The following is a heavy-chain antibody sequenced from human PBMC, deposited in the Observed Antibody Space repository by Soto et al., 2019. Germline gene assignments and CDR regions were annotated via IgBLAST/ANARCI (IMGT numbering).Heavy chain of an antibody. J-gene: IGHJ4*02. CDR2: IRRNAYGGTT. Sequence: PVGSLRLSCTTSGFTFGDYALSWVRQAPGKGLEWVGFIRRNAYGGTTDYAAPVKGRFTISRDDSKSIAYLQMNSLRTEDTALYYCTRASSLDFDFWGQGTLVTVSS. V-gene: IGHV3-49*04. CDR3: TRASSLDFDF. D-gene: IGHD3-16*01. CDR1: GFTFGDYA.